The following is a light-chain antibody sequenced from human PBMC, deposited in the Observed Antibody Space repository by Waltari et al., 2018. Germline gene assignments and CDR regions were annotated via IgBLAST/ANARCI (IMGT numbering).Light chain of an antibody. Sequence: EIVMTLSPATLSVSPGERATRSCRASQSVRSNLAWYQQKPGQAPRLLIYGASTRATGIPARFSGSGSGTDFTLTISSLQSEDFAVYYCQQYNNWPPVFTFGPGTKVDIK. CDR3: QQYNNWPPVFT. CDR2: GAS. J-gene: IGKJ3*01. V-gene: IGKV3-15*01. CDR1: QSVRSN.